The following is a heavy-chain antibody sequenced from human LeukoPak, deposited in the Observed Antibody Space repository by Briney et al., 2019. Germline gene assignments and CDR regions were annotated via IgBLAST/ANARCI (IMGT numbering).Heavy chain of an antibody. D-gene: IGHD3-10*01. Sequence: PGGSLRLSCAASGFTFDDYAMHWVRQAPGKGLEWVSGISWDSGSIGYADSVKGRFTISRDNSKNTLYLQMNSLRAEDTAVYYCANQGMDGSGRNLDYWGQGTLVTVSS. J-gene: IGHJ4*02. V-gene: IGHV3-9*01. CDR3: ANQGMDGSGRNLDY. CDR2: ISWDSGSI. CDR1: GFTFDDYA.